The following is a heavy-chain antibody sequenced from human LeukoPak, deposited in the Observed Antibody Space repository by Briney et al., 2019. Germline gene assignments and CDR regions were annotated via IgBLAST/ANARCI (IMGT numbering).Heavy chain of an antibody. CDR1: GYTFTSYY. J-gene: IGHJ3*02. CDR3: AREGSENDAFDI. Sequence: GASVTVSFKASGYTFTSYYMHWVRQAPGQGLEWMGIINPSGGSTSYAQKFQGRVTMTRDTSTSTVYMELSSLRSEDTAVYYCAREGSENDAFDIWGQGTMVTVSS. CDR2: INPSGGST. V-gene: IGHV1-46*01.